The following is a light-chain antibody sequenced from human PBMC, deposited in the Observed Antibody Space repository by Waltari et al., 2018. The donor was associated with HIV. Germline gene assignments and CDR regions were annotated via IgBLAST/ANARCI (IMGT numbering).Light chain of an antibody. CDR2: AAS. CDR3: QKYNSAPRT. V-gene: IGKV1-27*01. CDR1: QGISNY. J-gene: IGKJ3*01. Sequence: IQMTQSRSSLSASVVDRVTITYRASQGISNYLAWYQQKPGKVPKLLIYAASNLQSGVPSRFSGSGSGTDFTLTISSLQPEDVATYYCQKYNSAPRTFGPGTKVDIK.